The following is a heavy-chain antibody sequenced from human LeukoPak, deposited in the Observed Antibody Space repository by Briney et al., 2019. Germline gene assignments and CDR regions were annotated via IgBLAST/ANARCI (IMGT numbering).Heavy chain of an antibody. D-gene: IGHD3-9*01. CDR2: IYHSGST. CDR3: ARGGYDILTGFDY. J-gene: IGHJ4*02. V-gene: IGHV4-38-2*01. Sequence: PSETLSLTCAVSGYSISSGYYWGWIRQPPGKGREWIGSIYHSGSTYYNPSLKSRVTISVDTSKNQFSLKLSSVTAADTAVYYCARGGYDILTGFDYWGQGTLVTVSS. CDR1: GYSISSGYY.